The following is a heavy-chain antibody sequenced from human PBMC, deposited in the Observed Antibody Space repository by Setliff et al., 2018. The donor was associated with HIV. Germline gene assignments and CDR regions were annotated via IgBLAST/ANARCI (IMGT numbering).Heavy chain of an antibody. CDR3: ARDGPLEGSYRYYYYYMDV. CDR1: GFSISSDGFY. D-gene: IGHD3-10*01. V-gene: IGHV4-31*03. CDR2: IFGSGIT. Sequence: SETLSLTCTLSGFSISSDGFYWNWIRQRPGKGLEWIGYIFGSGITYYNPSLKSRLRISIDTSKNQFSLKLSSVTAADTAVYYCARDGPLEGSYRYYYYYMDVWGKGTTVTVSS. J-gene: IGHJ6*03.